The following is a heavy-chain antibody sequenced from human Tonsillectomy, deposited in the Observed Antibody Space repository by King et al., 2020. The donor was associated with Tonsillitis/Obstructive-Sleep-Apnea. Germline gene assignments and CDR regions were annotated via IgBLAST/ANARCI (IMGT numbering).Heavy chain of an antibody. CDR3: AKISSWEFLRYLAY. CDR2: ISGSGATT. Sequence: VQLVESGGLLLQPGGSLRLSCAASGFTFSTYAMNWVRQAPGKGLEWVSSISGSGATTYYADSVKGRFTISRDNSKNTLYLQMNTLRAEDTAIYYCAKISSWEFLRYLAYWGQGTLVTVYS. D-gene: IGHD3-10*01. V-gene: IGHV3-23*04. J-gene: IGHJ4*02. CDR1: GFTFSTYA.